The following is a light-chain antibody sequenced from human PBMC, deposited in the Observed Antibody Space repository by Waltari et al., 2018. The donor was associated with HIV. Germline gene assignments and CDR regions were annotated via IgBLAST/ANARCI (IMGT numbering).Light chain of an antibody. CDR2: GGS. V-gene: IGLV2-23*01. CDR3: CSYAGSSTFVV. J-gene: IGLJ2*01. Sequence: QSALTQPASVSGSPGQSITLSCTGTSSDVGSYYLVSWYQQHPGKAPKLMIYGGSKRPSGVSNRFSGSKSGNTASLTISGLQAEDEADYYCCSYAGSSTFVVFGGGTKLTVL. CDR1: SSDVGSYYL.